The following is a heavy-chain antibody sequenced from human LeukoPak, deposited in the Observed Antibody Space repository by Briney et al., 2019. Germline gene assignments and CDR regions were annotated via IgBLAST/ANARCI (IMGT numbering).Heavy chain of an antibody. V-gene: IGHV3-21*01. J-gene: IGHJ4*02. CDR2: ISSSSSYI. Sequence: GGSLRLSCAASGFTFSSYSMNWVRQAPGKGLEWVSSISSSSSYIYYAASVKGRFTISRDNAKNSLYLQMNSLRAEDTAVYYCATKEGYYYDSSGYLFDYWGQGTLVTVSS. CDR3: ATKEGYYYDSSGYLFDY. D-gene: IGHD3-22*01. CDR1: GFTFSSYS.